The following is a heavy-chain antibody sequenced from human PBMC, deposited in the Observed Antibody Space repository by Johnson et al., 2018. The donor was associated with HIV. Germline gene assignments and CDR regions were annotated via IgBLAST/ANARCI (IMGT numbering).Heavy chain of an antibody. D-gene: IGHD2-15*01. CDR2: INTDGSST. CDR3: AKVGLGHRNGFDI. CDR1: GFTVSSNY. Sequence: VQLVESGGGLIQPGGSLRLSCAASGFTVSSNYMSWVRQAPGKGLEWVSRINTDGSSTTYADSVKGRFTISRDNAKNTLYLQMNSLRSEDTAIYYCAKVGLGHRNGFDIWGQGTVVIVSS. J-gene: IGHJ3*02. V-gene: IGHV3-66*03.